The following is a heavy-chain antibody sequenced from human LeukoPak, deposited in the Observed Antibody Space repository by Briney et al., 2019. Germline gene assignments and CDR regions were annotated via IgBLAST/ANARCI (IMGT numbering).Heavy chain of an antibody. D-gene: IGHD6-13*01. Sequence: SVKVSCKASGYTFTGYYMHWVREAPVQELEWMGGIIPIFGTANYAQKFQGRVTITADESTSTAYMELSSLRSEDTAVYYCASLIAAAGTGDYWGQGTLVTVSS. J-gene: IGHJ4*02. V-gene: IGHV1-69*13. CDR2: IIPIFGTA. CDR3: ASLIAAAGTGDY. CDR1: GYTFTGYY.